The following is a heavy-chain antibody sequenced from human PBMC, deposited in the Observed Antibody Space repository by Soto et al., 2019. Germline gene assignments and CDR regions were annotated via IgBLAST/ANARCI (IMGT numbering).Heavy chain of an antibody. J-gene: IGHJ5*02. CDR1: GGSISSGDYY. CDR3: ARGGNVNWFDP. Sequence: SETLSLTCTVSGGSISSGDYYWSWIRQPPGKGLEWIGYIYYSGSTYYNPSLKSRVTISVDTSKNQFSLKLSSVTAADTAVYYCARGGNVNWFDPWGQGTLVTVSS. D-gene: IGHD2-15*01. CDR2: IYYSGST. V-gene: IGHV4-30-4*01.